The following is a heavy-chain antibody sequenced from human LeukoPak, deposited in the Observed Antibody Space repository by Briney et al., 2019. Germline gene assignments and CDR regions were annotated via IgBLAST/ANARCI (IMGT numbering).Heavy chain of an antibody. Sequence: GGSLRLSCAASGFAFSSQAMGWVRQAPGKRLEWVSVISDSGDITYYADSVKGRFTISRDNSKNTLYLQMISLRAGDTAVYYCAKDARRSDGWYFFDHWGQGTLVTVSS. CDR2: ISDSGDIT. CDR3: AKDARRSDGWYFFDH. CDR1: GFAFSSQA. V-gene: IGHV3-23*01. D-gene: IGHD6-19*01. J-gene: IGHJ4*02.